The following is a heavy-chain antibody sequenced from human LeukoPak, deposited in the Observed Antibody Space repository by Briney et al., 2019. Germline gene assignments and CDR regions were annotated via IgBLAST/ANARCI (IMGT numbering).Heavy chain of an antibody. J-gene: IGHJ4*02. V-gene: IGHV3-30*02. CDR3: ARDQEYYDSSGQREGDY. Sequence: GGSLRLSCAASGFTFSSYGMHWVRQAPGKGLEWVAFIRYDGSTKYYADSVKGRFTISRDNSKDTLYLQMNSLRAEDTAVYYCARDQEYYDSSGQREGDYWGQGTLVTVSS. CDR2: IRYDGSTK. D-gene: IGHD3-22*01. CDR1: GFTFSSYG.